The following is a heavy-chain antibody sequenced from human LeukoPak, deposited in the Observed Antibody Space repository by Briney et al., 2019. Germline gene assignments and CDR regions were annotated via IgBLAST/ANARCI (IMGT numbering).Heavy chain of an antibody. V-gene: IGHV4-61*02. CDR2: IYTSGST. Sequence: SETLSLTCTVSGGSISSGSYYWSWIRQPAGKGLEWIGRIYTSGSTNYNPSLKSRVTISVDTSKNQFSLKLSSVTAADTAVYYCARRPNMVRGVITVQDAFDIWGQGTMVTVSS. J-gene: IGHJ3*02. CDR1: GGSISSGSYY. CDR3: ARRPNMVRGVITVQDAFDI. D-gene: IGHD3-10*01.